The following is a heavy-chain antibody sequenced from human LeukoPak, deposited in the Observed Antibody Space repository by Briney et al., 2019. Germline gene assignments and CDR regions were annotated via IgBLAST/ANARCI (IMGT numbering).Heavy chain of an antibody. V-gene: IGHV1-2*02. D-gene: IGHD3-22*01. CDR2: INPNSGGT. Sequence: ASVKVSCKASGYTFTGYYMHWVRQAPGQGLEWMGWINPNSGGTDYAQKFQGRVTMTRDTSISTAYMELSRLRSDDTAVYYCARKYYYDSSGFDYWGQGTLVTVSS. CDR1: GYTFTGYY. CDR3: ARKYYYDSSGFDY. J-gene: IGHJ4*02.